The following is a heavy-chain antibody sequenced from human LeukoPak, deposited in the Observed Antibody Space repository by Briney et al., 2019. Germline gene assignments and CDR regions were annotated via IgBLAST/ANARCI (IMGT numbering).Heavy chain of an antibody. V-gene: IGHV1-8*03. CDR3: ARTYCTNGVCYINAFDI. J-gene: IGHJ3*02. CDR1: GYTFTSYD. CDR2: MNPNSGNT. Sequence: ASVKVSCKASGYTFTSYDINWVRQAAGQGLEWMGWMNPNSGNTGYAQKFQGRVTITRNTSISTAYMELSSLRSEDTAVYYCARTYCTNGVCYINAFDIWGQGTMVTVSS. D-gene: IGHD2-8*01.